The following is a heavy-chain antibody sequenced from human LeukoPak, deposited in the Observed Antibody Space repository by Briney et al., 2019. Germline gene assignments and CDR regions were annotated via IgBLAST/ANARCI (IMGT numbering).Heavy chain of an antibody. V-gene: IGHV1-69*13. CDR2: TIPIFGTA. CDR3: ARDLDTAMVETN. Sequence: ASVKVSCKASGGTFSSYAISWVRQAPGQGLEWMGGTIPIFGTANYAQKFQGRVTITADESTSTAYMELSSLRSENTAVYYCARDLDTAMVETNWGQGTLVTVSS. CDR1: GGTFSSYA. D-gene: IGHD5-18*01. J-gene: IGHJ4*02.